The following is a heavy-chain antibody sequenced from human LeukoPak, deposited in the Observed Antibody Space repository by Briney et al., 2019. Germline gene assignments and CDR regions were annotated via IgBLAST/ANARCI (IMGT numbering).Heavy chain of an antibody. D-gene: IGHD1-26*01. V-gene: IGHV1-2*02. Sequence: ASVKVSCKASGYTLTGYYIHWVRQAPGQGLEWMGWINPNSGGTNYAQKFQGRVTMTRDTSISTAYVELSRLRSDDTAVYYCARVKRTTLGEPFDYWGQGTLVTVSS. J-gene: IGHJ4*02. CDR3: ARVKRTTLGEPFDY. CDR2: INPNSGGT. CDR1: GYTLTGYY.